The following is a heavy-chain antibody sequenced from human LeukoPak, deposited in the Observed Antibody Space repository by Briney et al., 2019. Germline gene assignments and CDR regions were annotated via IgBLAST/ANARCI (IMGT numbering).Heavy chain of an antibody. CDR3: ASSYGSNVYTDS. D-gene: IGHD3-22*01. CDR2: FWRGDYNKT. V-gene: IGHV3-33*04. J-gene: IGHJ4*02. Sequence: GGSLRLSCVASGMSLTDYGIHWVRQAPGKGLEWVAIFWRGDYNKTFYRDAVEGRFAISRDIARKTVYLQMNSLRAEDTAIYYCASSYGSNVYTDSWGQGISVAV. CDR1: GMSLTDYG.